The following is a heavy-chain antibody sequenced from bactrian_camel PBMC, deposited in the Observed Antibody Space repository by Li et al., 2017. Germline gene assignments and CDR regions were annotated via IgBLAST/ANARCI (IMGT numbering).Heavy chain of an antibody. V-gene: IGHV3S53*01. CDR2: ISTDGST. CDR3: AADRWVCGLDRPRYSH. D-gene: IGHD5*01. Sequence: HVQLVESGGGSVQTGGSLRLSCTAPAFTRNSCRMTWYRQADGKQREWVSSISTDGSTTYADSVKGRFTISKDNAEDTVYLQMNSLKPEDTAMYYCAADRWVCGLDRPRYSHWGQGTQVTVS. J-gene: IGHJ4*01. CDR1: AFTRNSCR.